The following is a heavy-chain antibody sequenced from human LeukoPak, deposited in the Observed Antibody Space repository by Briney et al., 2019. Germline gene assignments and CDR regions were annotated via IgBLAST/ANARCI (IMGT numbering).Heavy chain of an antibody. V-gene: IGHV1-69*04. CDR2: IIPILGIA. D-gene: IGHD3-3*01. CDR1: GGTFSSYA. CDR3: ARSVTDFWSGYLIQDYYYGMDV. Sequence: SVKVSCKASGGTFSSYAISWVRQAPGQGLEWMGRIIPILGIANYAQKLQGRVTMTTDTSTSTAYMELRSLRSDDTAVYYCARSVTDFWSGYLIQDYYYGMDVWGQGTTVTVSS. J-gene: IGHJ6*02.